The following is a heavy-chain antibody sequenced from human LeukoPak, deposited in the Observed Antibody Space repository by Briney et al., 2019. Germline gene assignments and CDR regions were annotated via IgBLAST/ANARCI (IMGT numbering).Heavy chain of an antibody. V-gene: IGHV4-30-4*08. CDR1: GGSISSSSYY. Sequence: KPSETLSLTCTVSGGSISSSSYYWGWIRQPPGKGLEWIGYIYYSGSTYYNPSLKSRITISVDTSKNQFSLKLSSVTAADTAVYYCARERSGSYSGFDYWGQGTLVTVSS. CDR3: ARERSGSYSGFDY. CDR2: IYYSGST. J-gene: IGHJ4*02. D-gene: IGHD1-26*01.